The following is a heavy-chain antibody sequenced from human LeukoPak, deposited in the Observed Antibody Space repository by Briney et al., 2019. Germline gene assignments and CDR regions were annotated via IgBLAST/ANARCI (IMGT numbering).Heavy chain of an antibody. Sequence: SETLSLTCTVSGGSISSYYWSWIRQPAGKGLEWIGRIYTSGSTNYNPSLKSRVTMSVDTSKNQFSLKLSSVTAADTAVYYCAREAPDTMIVVDTNWFDPWGQGTLDTVSS. V-gene: IGHV4-4*07. CDR2: IYTSGST. CDR3: AREAPDTMIVVDTNWFDP. J-gene: IGHJ5*02. CDR1: GGSISSYY. D-gene: IGHD3-22*01.